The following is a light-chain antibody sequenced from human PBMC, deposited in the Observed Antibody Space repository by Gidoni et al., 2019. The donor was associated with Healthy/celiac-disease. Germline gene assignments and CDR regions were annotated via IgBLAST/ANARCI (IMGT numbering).Light chain of an antibody. CDR2: AAS. Sequence: LQMTQAPSSLSASVGDRVTIPCRASQSISSYLNWYQQKPGKAPKLLIYAASSLQSGVPSRFSGSGSGTDFTLTISSLQPEDFATYYCQQSYSTPWTFGQGTKVEIK. CDR3: QQSYSTPWT. V-gene: IGKV1-39*01. CDR1: QSISSY. J-gene: IGKJ1*01.